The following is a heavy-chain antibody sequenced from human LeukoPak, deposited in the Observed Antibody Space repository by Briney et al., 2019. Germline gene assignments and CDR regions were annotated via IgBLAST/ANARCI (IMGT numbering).Heavy chain of an antibody. V-gene: IGHV3-53*01. CDR2: IYSGGST. J-gene: IGHJ4*02. Sequence: GGSLRLSCAASGFTVGTNYMSWVRQAPGKGLEWVSVIYSGGSTYYADSVKGRFTISRDNPVSTLYLQMNSLRAEDTAVYYCARGFRPIDYWGQGTLVTVSS. CDR3: ARGFRPIDY. CDR1: GFTVGTNY.